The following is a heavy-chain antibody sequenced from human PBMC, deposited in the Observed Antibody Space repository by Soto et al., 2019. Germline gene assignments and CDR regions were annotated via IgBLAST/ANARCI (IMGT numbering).Heavy chain of an antibody. D-gene: IGHD1-26*01. CDR3: ARLGGSYAVPHFDY. CDR2: IYYVGST. V-gene: IGHV4-59*08. J-gene: IGHJ4*02. Sequence: PSETLSLTCTVSGGSMSSYYWSWIRQPPGKGLEWIGFIYYVGSTNYNPSFESRVTISVDTSKSQFSLNLSSVTAADTAVYYCARLGGSYAVPHFDYWGQGTLVTVSS. CDR1: GGSMSSYY.